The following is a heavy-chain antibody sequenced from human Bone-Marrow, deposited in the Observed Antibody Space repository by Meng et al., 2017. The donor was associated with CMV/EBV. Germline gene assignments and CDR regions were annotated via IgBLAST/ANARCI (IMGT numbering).Heavy chain of an antibody. CDR3: VLEVGFDN. D-gene: IGHD2-15*01. CDR1: GDSFSRYA. Sequence: SVKVSCKASGDSFSRYAVSWVRQAPGQGLEWMGGIIPILDIENYAQKFQGRVTITADKSTSTAYMELSSLTSEDTAVYFCVLEVGFDNWGQGTLVTVSS. V-gene: IGHV1-69*10. J-gene: IGHJ4*02. CDR2: IIPILDIE.